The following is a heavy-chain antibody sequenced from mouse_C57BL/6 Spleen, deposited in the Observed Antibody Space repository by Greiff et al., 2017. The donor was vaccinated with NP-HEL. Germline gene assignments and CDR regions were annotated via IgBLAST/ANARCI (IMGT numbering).Heavy chain of an antibody. J-gene: IGHJ2*01. D-gene: IGHD1-1*01. CDR1: GYSFTSYY. V-gene: IGHV1-66*01. CDR2: IYPGSGNT. Sequence: VQLQQSGPELVKPGASVKISCKASGYSFTSYYIHWVKQRPGQGLEWIGWIYPGSGNTKYNEKFKGKATLTADTSSSTAYMQLSSLTSEDSAVYYCARSRYGSTLYYFDYWGQGTTLTVSS. CDR3: ARSRYGSTLYYFDY.